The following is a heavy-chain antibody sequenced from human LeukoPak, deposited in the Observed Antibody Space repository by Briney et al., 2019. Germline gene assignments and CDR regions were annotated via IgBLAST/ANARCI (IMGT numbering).Heavy chain of an antibody. V-gene: IGHV3-30*04. D-gene: IGHD6-13*01. J-gene: IGHJ6*02. CDR3: ARDPYSNSWSYGTDV. CDR1: GFTFSNFA. Sequence: GGSLRLSCVASGFTFSNFALHWVRQAPGKGLEWVAVISSDGSNKFYADSVKGRFTISRDNAQSSLYLQMNSLRAEDTAVYYCARDPYSNSWSYGTDVWGQGTAVTVSS. CDR2: ISSDGSNK.